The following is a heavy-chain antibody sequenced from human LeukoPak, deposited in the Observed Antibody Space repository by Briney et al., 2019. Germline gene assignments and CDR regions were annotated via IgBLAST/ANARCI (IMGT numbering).Heavy chain of an antibody. Sequence: PSETLSLTCTVSGGSISSSSYYWGWIRQPPGKGLEWIGSIYYSGSTYYNPSLKSRVTISVDTSKNQFSLKLSSVTAADTAVYYCARYYDFWSGYYSDAFDIWGQGTMGTVSS. J-gene: IGHJ3*02. D-gene: IGHD3-3*01. CDR1: GGSISSSSYY. V-gene: IGHV4-39*01. CDR3: ARYYDFWSGYYSDAFDI. CDR2: IYYSGST.